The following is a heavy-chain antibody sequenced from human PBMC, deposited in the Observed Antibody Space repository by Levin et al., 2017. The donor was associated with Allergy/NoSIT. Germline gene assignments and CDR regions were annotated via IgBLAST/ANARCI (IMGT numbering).Heavy chain of an antibody. Sequence: GGSLRLSCAASGFTFSSYWMHWVRQAPGKGLVWVSRINSDGSSTSYADSVKGRFTISRDNAKNTLYLQMNSLRAEDTAVYYCARTYPVPLHYFDYWGQGTLVTVSS. CDR3: ARTYPVPLHYFDY. CDR2: INSDGSST. J-gene: IGHJ4*02. D-gene: IGHD2-2*01. CDR1: GFTFSSYW. V-gene: IGHV3-74*01.